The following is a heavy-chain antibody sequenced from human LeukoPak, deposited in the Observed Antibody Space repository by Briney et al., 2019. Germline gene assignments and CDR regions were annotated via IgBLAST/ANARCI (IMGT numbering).Heavy chain of an antibody. CDR3: AKGGQDYCSGGSCYPYYYYGMDV. Sequence: GGSLRLSCAASGFTFSSYAMHWVRQAPGKGLEWVAVISYDGSNKYYADSVKGRFTISRDNSKNTLYLQMNSLRAEDTAVYYCAKGGQDYCSGGSCYPYYYYGMDVWGQGTTVTVSS. CDR1: GFTFSSYA. J-gene: IGHJ6*02. D-gene: IGHD2-15*01. V-gene: IGHV3-30-3*01. CDR2: ISYDGSNK.